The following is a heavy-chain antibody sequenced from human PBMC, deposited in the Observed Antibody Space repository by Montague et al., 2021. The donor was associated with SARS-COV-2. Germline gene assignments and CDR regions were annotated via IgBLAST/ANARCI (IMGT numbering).Heavy chain of an antibody. CDR1: GGSISSYY. CDR2: IYTSGST. Sequence: SETLSLTCTVSGGSISSYYWSWIRQPAGKGLEWIGRIYTSGSTNYNPSLKSRVTMSVDTSKNLFPLKLSSVTAADTAVYYCAREAWFGDKTSASEYYGMDVWGQGTTVTVSS. V-gene: IGHV4-4*07. D-gene: IGHD3-10*01. CDR3: AREAWFGDKTSASEYYGMDV. J-gene: IGHJ6*02.